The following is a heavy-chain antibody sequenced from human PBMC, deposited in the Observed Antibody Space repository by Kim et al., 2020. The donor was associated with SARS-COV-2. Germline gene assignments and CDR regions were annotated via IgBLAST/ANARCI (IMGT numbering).Heavy chain of an antibody. J-gene: IGHJ6*02. CDR3: ARERSPYGSGSYSGMDV. CDR1: GYTFTSYY. V-gene: IGHV1-46*01. CDR2: INPSGGST. D-gene: IGHD3-10*01. Sequence: ASVKVSCKASGYTFTSYYMHWVRQAPGQGLEWMGIINPSGGSTSYAQKFQGRVTMTRDTSTSTVYMELSSLRSEDTAVYYCARERSPYGSGSYSGMDVWGQGTTVTVSS.